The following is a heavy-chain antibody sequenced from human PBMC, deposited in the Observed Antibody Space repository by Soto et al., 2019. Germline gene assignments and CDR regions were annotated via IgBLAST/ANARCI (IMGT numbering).Heavy chain of an antibody. CDR1: GGSIISSSYY. CDR2: MYYSGST. Sequence: SETLSLTCTVSGGSIISSSYYWGWIRQPPGKGLEWIGSMYYSGSTYYNPSLKSRVTISVDTSKNQFSLKLSSVTAADTAVYYCTRAEFYKNYYDRSGFRYFYYYGMDVWGQGTTVTVSS. J-gene: IGHJ6*02. CDR3: TRAEFYKNYYDRSGFRYFYYYGMDV. V-gene: IGHV4-39*07. D-gene: IGHD3-22*01.